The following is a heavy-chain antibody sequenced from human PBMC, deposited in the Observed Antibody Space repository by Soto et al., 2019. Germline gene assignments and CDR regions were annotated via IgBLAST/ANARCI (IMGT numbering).Heavy chain of an antibody. V-gene: IGHV1-58*01. J-gene: IGHJ4*02. CDR1: GFTFTSSA. CDR3: AAESAGYNSFDY. CDR2: IVVGSGNT. Sequence: SVKVSCKASGFTFTSSAVQWVRQARGQRLEWIGWIVVGSGNTNYAQKSQERVTITRDMSTSTAYMELSSLRSEDTAVYYCAAESAGYNSFDYWGKGTLVTVSS. D-gene: IGHD5-12*01.